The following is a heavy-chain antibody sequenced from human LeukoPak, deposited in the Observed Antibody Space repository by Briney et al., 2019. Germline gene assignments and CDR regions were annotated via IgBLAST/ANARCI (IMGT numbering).Heavy chain of an antibody. Sequence: GGSLRLSCAASGFTFSSYWMSWVRQAPGKGLEWVANIKRDGSEKYYVDSAKGRFTISRDNAKNSLYLQMNSLRAEDTAVYYCAKCWALGIESFYYWGQGTLVTVSS. CDR3: AKCWALGIESFYY. CDR1: GFTFSSYW. V-gene: IGHV3-7*03. CDR2: IKRDGSEK. D-gene: IGHD6-13*01. J-gene: IGHJ4*02.